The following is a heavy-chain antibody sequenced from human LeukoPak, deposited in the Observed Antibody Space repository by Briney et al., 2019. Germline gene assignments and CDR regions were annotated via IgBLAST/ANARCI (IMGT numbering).Heavy chain of an antibody. CDR2: INHSGST. V-gene: IGHV4-34*01. Sequence: PSETLSLTCAVYGGSFSGYYWSWIRQPPGKGLEWIGEINHSGSTNYNPSLKSRVTISVDTSKNQFSLKLSSVTAADTAVYYCARGDDYVGFGELLGLAYFDYWGQGTLVTVSS. CDR1: GGSFSGYY. J-gene: IGHJ4*02. CDR3: ARGDDYVGFGELLGLAYFDY. D-gene: IGHD3-10*01.